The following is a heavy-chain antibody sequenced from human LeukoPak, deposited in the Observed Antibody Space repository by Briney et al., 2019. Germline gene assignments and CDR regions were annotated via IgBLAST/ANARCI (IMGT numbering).Heavy chain of an antibody. D-gene: IGHD2-15*01. Sequence: SQTLSLTCTVSGGSISSGSYYWSWIRQPAGEGLEWIGRIYSSGSTNYNPSLNTGVTISVDTSKNQFSLKLSSVTAADTAVYYCARVSYCSGGSCYRVSWFDPWGQGTLVTVSS. CDR2: IYSSGST. V-gene: IGHV4-61*02. CDR3: ARVSYCSGGSCYRVSWFDP. CDR1: GGSISSGSYY. J-gene: IGHJ5*02.